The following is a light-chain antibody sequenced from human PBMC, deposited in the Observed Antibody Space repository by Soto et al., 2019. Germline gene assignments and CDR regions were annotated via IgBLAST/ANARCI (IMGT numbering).Light chain of an antibody. CDR1: QSVSSN. CDR3: QQYHNWPLT. J-gene: IGKJ4*01. CDR2: DAS. Sequence: EIVMTQSPATLSVSPGERATFSCWASQSVSSNLAWYQQKPGQAPRLLIYDASTRATGIPARFSGSGSGTDFTLTISGLQSEDFAVYYCQQYHNWPLTFGGGTKVEIK. V-gene: IGKV3D-15*01.